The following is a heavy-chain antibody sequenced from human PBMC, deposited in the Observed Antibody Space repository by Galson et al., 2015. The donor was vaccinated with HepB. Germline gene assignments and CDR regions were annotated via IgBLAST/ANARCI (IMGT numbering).Heavy chain of an antibody. Sequence: SLRLSCAASGFTFSSYAMHWVRQAPGKGLEYVSAISSNGGSTYYADSVKGRFTISRDNSKNTLYLQMSSLRAEDTAVYYCVKGGRWFGELPAEDWGQGTLVTVSS. J-gene: IGHJ4*02. CDR2: ISSNGGST. D-gene: IGHD3-10*01. CDR1: GFTFSSYA. V-gene: IGHV3-64D*06. CDR3: VKGGRWFGELPAED.